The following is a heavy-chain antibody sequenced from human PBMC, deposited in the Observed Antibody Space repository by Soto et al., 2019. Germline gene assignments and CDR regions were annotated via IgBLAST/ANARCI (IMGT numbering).Heavy chain of an antibody. CDR3: AKWGAAAWTT. D-gene: IGHD6-25*01. Sequence: QVHLQESGPGLVKPVETLSLTCSVSGGSISSYYWSWIRQPPGKGLEWIGYVFYTGITKYNPSFKSRATTSGDTSRNQFCLNLTSVTAADTVVYYCAKWGAAAWTTWGQGIRVNVSS. V-gene: IGHV4-59*01. J-gene: IGHJ4*02. CDR2: VFYTGIT. CDR1: GGSISSYY.